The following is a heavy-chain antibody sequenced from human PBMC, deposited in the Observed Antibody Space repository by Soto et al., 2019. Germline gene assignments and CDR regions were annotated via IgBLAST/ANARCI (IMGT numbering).Heavy chain of an antibody. Sequence: ASVKVSCKVSGYTLTELSIHWVRQAPGKGLEWMGGFDPEDGETIYAQKFQGRVTMTEDTSTDTAYMELSSLRSEDTAVYYCATSPTTVTTVGWFDPWGQGTLVTVSS. CDR1: GYTLTELS. CDR2: FDPEDGET. V-gene: IGHV1-24*01. CDR3: ATSPTTVTTVGWFDP. J-gene: IGHJ5*02. D-gene: IGHD4-17*01.